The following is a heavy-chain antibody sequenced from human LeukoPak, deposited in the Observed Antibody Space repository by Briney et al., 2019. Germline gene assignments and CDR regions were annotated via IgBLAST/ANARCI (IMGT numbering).Heavy chain of an antibody. J-gene: IGHJ4*02. V-gene: IGHV4-59*08. Sequence: SETLSLTCTVSGGSISSYYWSWIRQRPGKGLEWIGYIYYSGSTNYNPSLKSRVTISVDTSKNQFSLKLSSVTAADTAVYYCARQEQWLVEYYFDYWGQGTLVTVSS. D-gene: IGHD6-19*01. CDR3: ARQEQWLVEYYFDY. CDR2: IYYSGST. CDR1: GGSISSYY.